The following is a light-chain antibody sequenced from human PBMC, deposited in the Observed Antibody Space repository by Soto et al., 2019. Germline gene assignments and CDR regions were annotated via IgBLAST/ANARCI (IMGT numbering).Light chain of an antibody. V-gene: IGLV1-40*01. CDR2: GNS. CDR1: SSNIGAGYD. J-gene: IGLJ2*01. Sequence: QSVLTQPPSVSGAPGQRVTISCTGSSSNIGAGYDVHWYQQLPGTAPKLLIYGNSNRPSGVPDRFSGAKSGTSASLAITGLQAEDEADDYCQSYDSSLSGWGVFGGGTKLTV. CDR3: QSYDSSLSGWGV.